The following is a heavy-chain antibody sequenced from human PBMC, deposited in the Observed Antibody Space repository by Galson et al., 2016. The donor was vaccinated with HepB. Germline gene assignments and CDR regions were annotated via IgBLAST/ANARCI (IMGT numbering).Heavy chain of an antibody. D-gene: IGHD6-6*01. CDR3: ARRRAARLHRADAFDI. CDR2: ISSSSSYI. Sequence: SLRLSCAASGFTFSSYSMNWVRQAPGKGLEWVSSISSSSSYIYYADSVKGRFTISRDNAKNSLYLQMNSLRAEDTAVYYCARRRAARLHRADAFDIWGQGTMVTVSS. J-gene: IGHJ3*02. V-gene: IGHV3-21*01. CDR1: GFTFSSYS.